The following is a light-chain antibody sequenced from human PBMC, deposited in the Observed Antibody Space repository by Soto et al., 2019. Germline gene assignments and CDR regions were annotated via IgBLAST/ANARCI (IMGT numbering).Light chain of an antibody. V-gene: IGLV2-14*01. CDR2: DVN. CDR3: SSYKSSSTLPYV. J-gene: IGLJ1*01. CDR1: SSDVGGYNL. Sequence: QYVLTQPASVSGSPGQSITISCTGNSSDVGGYNLVSWYQQYPDKAPKLMIFDVNTRPSGVSNRVSGSKSGNTASLTISGLQAEDESDYYCSSYKSSSTLPYVFGTGTKLTVL.